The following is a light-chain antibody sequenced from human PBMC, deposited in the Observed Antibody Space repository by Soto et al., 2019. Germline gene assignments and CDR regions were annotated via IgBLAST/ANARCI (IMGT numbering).Light chain of an antibody. CDR3: QQYGSSPRT. CDR1: QSVSSNY. J-gene: IGKJ1*01. CDR2: GAS. Sequence: EIVLTQSPGTLSLSPGERATLSCRASQSVSSNYLAWYQQKPGQAPRLLIYGASSRATGIPDRFSGGGSGTDFTLTISRLEPEDFALYYCQQYGSSPRTFGQGTKVEI. V-gene: IGKV3-20*01.